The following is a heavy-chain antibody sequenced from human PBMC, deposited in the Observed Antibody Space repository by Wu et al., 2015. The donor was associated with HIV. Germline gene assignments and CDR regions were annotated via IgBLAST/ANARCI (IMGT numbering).Heavy chain of an antibody. V-gene: IGHV1-69*13. J-gene: IGHJ4*02. CDR2: IIPMFKRP. CDR1: GGTFDSFA. Sequence: QVQLMQSGPEMKRPGSSLKVSCKASGGTFDSFAVSWVRQVPGQGLQWLGGIIPMFKRPNYAEDFEHRLKITVDESSASVYMELRGLKSGDTAFYYCVRSVPLLGQVWGQGTSHHRLL. D-gene: IGHD2-15*01. CDR3: VRSVPLLGQV.